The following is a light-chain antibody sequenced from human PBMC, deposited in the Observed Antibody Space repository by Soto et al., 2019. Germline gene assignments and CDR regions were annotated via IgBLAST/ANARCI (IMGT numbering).Light chain of an antibody. V-gene: IGKV3-20*01. CDR1: QSVTSTH. CDR3: QQFDGSLWT. Sequence: IGLTQSPGTLSLSPGERATLCSRASQSVTSTHLAWYQQKPGQAPRLLIYDASTRATGITDRFSGSGSGTDFTLTISRLEPEDFAVYCCQQFDGSLWTFGPGTKVDIK. J-gene: IGKJ1*01. CDR2: DAS.